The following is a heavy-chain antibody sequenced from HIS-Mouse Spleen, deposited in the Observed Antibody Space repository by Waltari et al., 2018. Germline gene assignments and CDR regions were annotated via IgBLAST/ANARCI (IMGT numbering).Heavy chain of an antibody. J-gene: IGHJ4*02. V-gene: IGHV1-8*01. CDR3: ARGHDYSNYFDY. CDR1: GYTFTSYD. Sequence: QVQLVQSGPEVKKPGASVKVSCKASGYTFTSYDITWVRQATGQGLEWMGWMNPNSGNTGYAQKFQGRVTMTRNTSISTAYMELSSLRSEDTAVYYCARGHDYSNYFDYWGQGTLVTVSS. CDR2: MNPNSGNT. D-gene: IGHD4-4*01.